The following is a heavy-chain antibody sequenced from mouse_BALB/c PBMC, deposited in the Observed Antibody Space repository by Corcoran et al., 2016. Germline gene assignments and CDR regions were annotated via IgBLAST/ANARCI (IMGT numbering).Heavy chain of an antibody. CDR2: INTYTGEP. D-gene: IGHD1-1*01. J-gene: IGHJ1*01. V-gene: IGHV9-3-1*01. CDR3: ARRGYGSSYNWYFYV. CDR1: GYTFTNYG. Sequence: QIQLVQSGPELKKPGETVKISCKASGYTFTNYGMNWVKQAPGKGLKGMGWINTYTGEPTYADDFKGRFAFSLETSASTAYLQINNLKNEDTATYFCARRGYGSSYNWYFYVWGAGTTVTVSS.